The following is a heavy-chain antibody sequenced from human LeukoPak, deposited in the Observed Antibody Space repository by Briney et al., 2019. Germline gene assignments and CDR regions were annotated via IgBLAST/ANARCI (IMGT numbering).Heavy chain of an antibody. D-gene: IGHD2-21*01. CDR2: IYTSGST. CDR3: ARGGIGYYFGY. CDR1: GGSISSGSYY. Sequence: SETLPLTCTVSGGSISSGSYYWSWIRQPAGKGLEWIGRIYTSGSTNYNPSLKSRVTISVDTSKNQFSLKLSSVTAADTAVYYCARGGIGYYFGYWGQGTLVTVSS. V-gene: IGHV4-61*02. J-gene: IGHJ4*02.